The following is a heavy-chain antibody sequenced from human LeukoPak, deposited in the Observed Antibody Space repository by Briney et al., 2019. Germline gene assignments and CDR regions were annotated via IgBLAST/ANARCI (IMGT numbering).Heavy chain of an antibody. J-gene: IGHJ5*02. CDR2: INPNIGGT. CDR3: ARAPAGIFPGFDP. Sequence: ASVKASCKASGYTFTGYYMHWVRQAPGQGLEWMGWINPNIGGTNYAQKFQGRVTMTRDTSISTAHMELSRLRSDDTAVYYCARAPAGIFPGFDPWGQGTLVTVSS. V-gene: IGHV1-2*02. CDR1: GYTFTGYY. D-gene: IGHD6-13*01.